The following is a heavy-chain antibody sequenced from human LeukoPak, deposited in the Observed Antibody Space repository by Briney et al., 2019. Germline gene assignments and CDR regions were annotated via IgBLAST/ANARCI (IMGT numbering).Heavy chain of an antibody. CDR3: ARGGGFTIFGARKANWFDP. J-gene: IGHJ5*02. CDR1: GGSFSGYY. V-gene: IGHV4-34*01. D-gene: IGHD3-3*01. Sequence: SETLSLTCAVYGGSFSGYYWSWIRQPPGKGLEWIGEINHSGSTNYNPSLKSRATISVDTSKNQFSLKLSSVTAADTAVYYCARGGGFTIFGARKANWFDPWGQGTLVTVSS. CDR2: INHSGST.